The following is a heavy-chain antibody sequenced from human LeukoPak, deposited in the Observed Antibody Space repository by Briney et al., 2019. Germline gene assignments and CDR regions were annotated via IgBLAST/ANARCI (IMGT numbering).Heavy chain of an antibody. J-gene: IGHJ4*02. CDR1: GFIVSDSY. Sequence: GGSLRLSCAASGFIVSDSYMSWVRQAPGKGLEWVSVIYSGGSTYYADSVKGRFTISRDNSKNTLYLQMNSLRAEDTAVYYCARENGYSTYYWGQGTLVTVSS. V-gene: IGHV3-53*01. CDR2: IYSGGST. D-gene: IGHD6-13*01. CDR3: ARENGYSTYY.